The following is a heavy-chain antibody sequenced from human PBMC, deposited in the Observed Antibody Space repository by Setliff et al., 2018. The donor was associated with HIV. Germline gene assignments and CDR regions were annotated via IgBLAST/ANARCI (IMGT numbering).Heavy chain of an antibody. D-gene: IGHD6-19*01. CDR3: ATELFIVVAGHTPTFDY. V-gene: IGHV1-2*02. Sequence: ASVKVSCKASGYTFTGYYMHWVRQAPGQGLEWMGWINPNSGGTNSAQKFQGRVTMTRDTSISTAYMELSRLRSDDTAVYHCATELFIVVAGHTPTFDYWGQGTLVTVSS. CDR1: GYTFTGYY. J-gene: IGHJ4*02. CDR2: INPNSGGT.